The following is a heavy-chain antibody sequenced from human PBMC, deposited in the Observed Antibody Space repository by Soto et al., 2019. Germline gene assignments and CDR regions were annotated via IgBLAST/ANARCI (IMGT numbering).Heavy chain of an antibody. D-gene: IGHD2-2*01. J-gene: IGHJ4*02. CDR3: AREHATYYFDN. CDR2: ISYDGVNK. V-gene: IGHV3-30-3*01. CDR1: GVTFSSYT. Sequence: GGSLGLSCAASGVTFSSYTIHWVRQAPGKGLEWVAAISYDGVNKYYADSVKGRFTISRDNSKNTLHLHMSSLRDEDTAVYYCAREHATYYFDNWGQGTLVTVSS.